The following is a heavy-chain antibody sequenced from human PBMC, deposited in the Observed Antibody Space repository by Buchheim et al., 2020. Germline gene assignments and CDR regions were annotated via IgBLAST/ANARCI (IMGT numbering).Heavy chain of an antibody. CDR3: ARGDKVGSVDP. D-gene: IGHD3-10*01. V-gene: IGHV3-7*01. CDR1: GFTFSSYW. Sequence: EVQLVESGGGLVQPGGSLRLSCAASGFTFSSYWMSWVRQAPGKGLEWVANINEDGSEKYYVDSVKGRITISRDNAKNSLSLKRNSLRAEDTAVYYCARGDKVGSVDPWGQGTL. J-gene: IGHJ5*02. CDR2: INEDGSEK.